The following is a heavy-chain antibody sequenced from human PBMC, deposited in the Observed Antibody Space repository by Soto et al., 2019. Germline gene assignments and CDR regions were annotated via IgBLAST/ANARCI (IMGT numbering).Heavy chain of an antibody. V-gene: IGHV4-61*01. CDR1: GGSVSSGSYY. J-gene: IGHJ4*02. Sequence: SETLSLTCTVSGGSVSSGSYYRSWIRQPPGKGLEWIGYIYYSGSTNYNPSLKSRVTISVDTSKNQFSLKLSSVTAADTAVYYCATFHTYYYDSSGLNWGQGTLVTVSS. CDR2: IYYSGST. D-gene: IGHD3-22*01. CDR3: ATFHTYYYDSSGLN.